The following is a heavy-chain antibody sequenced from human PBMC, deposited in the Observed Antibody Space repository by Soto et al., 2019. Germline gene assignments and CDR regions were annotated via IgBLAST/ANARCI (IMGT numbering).Heavy chain of an antibody. CDR1: GSTFSSYG. Sequence: QVQLVESGGGVVQPGRSLRLSCAASGSTFSSYGMHWVRQAPGKGLEWVAVISYDGSNKYYADSVKGRFTISRDNSKNTLYLQMNSLRAEDPAVYYCAKDLGHGGRGAFDIWGQGTMVTVSS. J-gene: IGHJ3*02. CDR2: ISYDGSNK. D-gene: IGHD7-27*01. CDR3: AKDLGHGGRGAFDI. V-gene: IGHV3-30*18.